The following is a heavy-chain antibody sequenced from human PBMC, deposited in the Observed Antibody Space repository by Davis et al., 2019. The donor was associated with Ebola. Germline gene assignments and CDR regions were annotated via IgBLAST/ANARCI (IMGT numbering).Heavy chain of an antibody. CDR3: SSWYPLSIDY. CDR1: GFTFSSYS. CDR2: ISSSGSTI. Sequence: GESLKISCAASGFTFSSYSMNWVRQAPGKGLEWVSYISSSGSTIYYADSVKGRFTISRDNAKNSLYLQMNSLRDEDTAVYYCSSWYPLSIDYWGQGTLVTVSS. J-gene: IGHJ4*02. V-gene: IGHV3-48*02. D-gene: IGHD6-13*01.